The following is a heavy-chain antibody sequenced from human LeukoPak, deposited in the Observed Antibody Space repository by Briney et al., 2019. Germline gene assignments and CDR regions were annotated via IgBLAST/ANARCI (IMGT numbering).Heavy chain of an antibody. CDR1: GFTFSHHA. J-gene: IGHJ3*02. Sequence: GGSLRLSCAASGFTFSHHAMHWVRRSPGKGLEWAAVISYDGNNKYYANSVKGRFTISRDNPKNTLYLQMNSLRPDDTAVYYCARDGRWLQLAPDAFDIWGQGTMVTVSS. D-gene: IGHD5-24*01. CDR2: ISYDGNNK. CDR3: ARDGRWLQLAPDAFDI. V-gene: IGHV3-30*03.